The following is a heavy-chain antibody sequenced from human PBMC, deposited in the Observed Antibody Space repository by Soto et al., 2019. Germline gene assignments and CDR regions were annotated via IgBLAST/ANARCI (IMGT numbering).Heavy chain of an antibody. Sequence: QVQLVESGGGVVQPGRSLRLSCAASGFTFSSYGMHWVRQAPGKGLEWVAVIWYDGSNKYYADSVKGRFTISRDNSKNXXYLQMNSLRAEDTAVYYCARDTARAMVRIYYGMDVWRQGTTVTVSS. V-gene: IGHV3-33*01. D-gene: IGHD3-10*01. CDR3: ARDTARAMVRIYYGMDV. CDR1: GFTFSSYG. J-gene: IGHJ6*02. CDR2: IWYDGSNK.